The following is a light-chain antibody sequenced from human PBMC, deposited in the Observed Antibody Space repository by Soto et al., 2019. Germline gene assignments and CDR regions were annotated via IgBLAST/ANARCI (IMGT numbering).Light chain of an antibody. Sequence: QSALTQPPSASGSPGQSVTISCTGTNIDIGGYNYVSWYQQHPGKAPKLMIYEVNKRPSGVPDRFSGSKSGNTASLTVSGLQAEDEADYYCSSYAGSNNLLFGGGTQLTVL. J-gene: IGLJ2*01. CDR2: EVN. CDR3: SSYAGSNNLL. CDR1: NIDIGGYNY. V-gene: IGLV2-8*01.